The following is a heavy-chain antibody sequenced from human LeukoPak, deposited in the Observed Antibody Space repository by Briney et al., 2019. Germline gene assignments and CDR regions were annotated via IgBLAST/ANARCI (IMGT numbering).Heavy chain of an antibody. CDR2: ISTSGGLSSI. J-gene: IGHJ6*02. CDR1: GFIFSSFS. Sequence: GGSLRLSCAASGFIFSSFSVNWVRQAPGKGLEWVSSISTSGGLSSIYYADSVKGRFTISRDNAKNSLYLQMNSLGAEDTAVYYCASLYGSGSYVAYYYGMDVWGQGTTVTVSS. V-gene: IGHV3-21*01. CDR3: ASLYGSGSYVAYYYGMDV. D-gene: IGHD3-10*01.